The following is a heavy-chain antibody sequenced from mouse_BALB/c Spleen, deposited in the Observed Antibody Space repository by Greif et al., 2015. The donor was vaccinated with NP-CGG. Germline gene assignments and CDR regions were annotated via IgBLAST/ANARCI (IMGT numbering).Heavy chain of an antibody. J-gene: IGHJ1*01. CDR3: AKNYGSSYWYFDV. V-gene: IGHV2-5*01. CDR1: GFSLTSYG. CDR2: MWRGGST. Sequence: QVQLQQSGPGLVQPSQSLSITCTVSGFSLTSYGVHWVRQSPGKGLEWLGVMWRGGSTDYNAAFMSRLSITKDNSKSQVFFKMNSLQADDTAIYYCAKNYGSSYWYFDVWGAGTTVTVSS. D-gene: IGHD1-1*01.